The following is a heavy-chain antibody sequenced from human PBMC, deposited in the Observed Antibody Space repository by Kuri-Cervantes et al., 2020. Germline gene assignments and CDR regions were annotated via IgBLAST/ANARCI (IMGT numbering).Heavy chain of an antibody. CDR2: INHSGST. D-gene: IGHD3-22*01. V-gene: IGHV4-34*01. J-gene: IGHJ4*02. CDR1: GGSISSYY. CDR3: ASSSGWLLLREGDPFDY. Sequence: SETLSLTCTVSGGSISSYYWSWIRQPPGKGLEWIGEINHSGSTNYNPSLKSRVTISVDTSKNQFSLKLSSVTAADTAVYYCASSSGWLLLREGDPFDYWGQGTLVTVSS.